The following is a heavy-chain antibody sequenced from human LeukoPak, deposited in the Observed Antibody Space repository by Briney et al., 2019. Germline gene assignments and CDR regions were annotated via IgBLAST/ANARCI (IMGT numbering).Heavy chain of an antibody. CDR3: ARGPMAAAGRFDY. CDR2: IKQDGSEK. D-gene: IGHD6-13*01. CDR1: GFTFSAYW. J-gene: IGHJ4*02. Sequence: PGGSLRLSRAASGFTFSAYWMSWVRQAPGKGLEWVANIKQDGSEKYYVDSVKGRFTISRDNAKNSLYLQMNSLRAEDTAVYYCARGPMAAAGRFDYWGQGTLVTVSS. V-gene: IGHV3-7*01.